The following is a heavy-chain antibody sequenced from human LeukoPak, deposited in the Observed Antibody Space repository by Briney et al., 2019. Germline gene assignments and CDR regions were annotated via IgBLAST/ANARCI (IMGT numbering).Heavy chain of an antibody. CDR2: IIPIFGTA. Sequence: ASVKVSCKASGGTFSSYAISWVRQAPGQGLKWMGGIIPIFGTANYAQKFQGRVTITADKSTSTAYMELSSLRSEDTAVYYCARDELDCSGGSCYYYYYMDVWGKGTTVTVSS. V-gene: IGHV1-69*06. CDR1: GGTFSSYA. D-gene: IGHD2-15*01. J-gene: IGHJ6*03. CDR3: ARDELDCSGGSCYYYYYMDV.